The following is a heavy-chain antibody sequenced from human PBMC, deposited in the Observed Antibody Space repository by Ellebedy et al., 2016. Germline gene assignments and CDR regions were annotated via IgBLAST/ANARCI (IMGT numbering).Heavy chain of an antibody. V-gene: IGHV4-34*01. J-gene: IGHJ6*03. CDR1: GGSFSGSY. CDR3: AREVSVGTINFYYMDV. CDR2: INHSGST. D-gene: IGHD5-12*01. Sequence: SETLSLTCAVYGGSFSGSYWSWVRQPPGRGLEWIGEINHSGSTNYNPSLKSRVTMSVDPSKNQFSLRLTSGTAADTAVYYCAREVSVGTINFYYMDVWGKGTPVTVSS.